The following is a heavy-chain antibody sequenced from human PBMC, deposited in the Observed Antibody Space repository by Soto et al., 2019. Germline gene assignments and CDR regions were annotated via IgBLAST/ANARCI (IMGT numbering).Heavy chain of an antibody. CDR1: GFTFRSYA. D-gene: IGHD6-19*01. V-gene: IGHV3-23*01. CDR2: ISGNGESK. CDR3: AKSIAVAGDFDY. Sequence: PGGSLLLSCASFGFTFRSYALGWVRPGPGKGLEWVSAISGNGESKYYADSVKGRFTISRDNSKNTLYLQMNSLRAEDTAVYYCAKSIAVAGDFDYCGQRTLITVPQ. J-gene: IGHJ4*02.